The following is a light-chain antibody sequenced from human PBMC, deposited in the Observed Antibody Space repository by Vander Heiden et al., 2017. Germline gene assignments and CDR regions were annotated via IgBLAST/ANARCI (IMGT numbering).Light chain of an antibody. V-gene: IGKV3-20*01. CDR2: AAS. CDR3: LQYRSSPVYT. CDR1: QSVGSY. Sequence: IVLTQSPGTLSLSPGERATLSCRASQSVGSYLAWYQQKPGQAPRLLIYAASSRATGIPDRFSGSGYGTDFTLTISSLEPEDFAVYHCLQYRSSPVYTFGQGTKLEIK. J-gene: IGKJ2*01.